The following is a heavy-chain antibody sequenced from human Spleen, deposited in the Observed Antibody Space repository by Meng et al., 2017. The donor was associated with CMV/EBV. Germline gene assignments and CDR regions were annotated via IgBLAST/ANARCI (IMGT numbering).Heavy chain of an antibody. CDR1: GFTFSDYG. CDR2: IRNDESNK. CDR3: AREIVYYDSSGYYERYFDL. J-gene: IGHJ2*01. Sequence: GGSLRLSCAASGFTFSDYGMHWVRQAPGKGLEWVAFIRNDESNKYYADSVKGRFTISRDNAKNSLYLQMNSLRAEDTAVYYCAREIVYYDSSGYYERYFDLWGRGTLVTVSS. V-gene: IGHV3-30*02. D-gene: IGHD3-22*01.